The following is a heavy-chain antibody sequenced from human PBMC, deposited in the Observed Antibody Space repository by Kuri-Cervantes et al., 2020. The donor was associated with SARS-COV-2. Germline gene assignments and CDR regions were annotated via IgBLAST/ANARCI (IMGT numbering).Heavy chain of an antibody. CDR3: ARDPRYLARGGGFDY. V-gene: IGHV4-34*01. CDR1: GGSFSGYY. Sequence: SETLSLTCAVYGGSFSGYYWSWIRQPPGKGLEWIGEINHSGSTNYNPSLKSRVTISVDTSKNQFSLKLSSVTAADTAVYYCARDPRYLARGGGFDYWGQETLVTVLL. D-gene: IGHD1-14*01. CDR2: INHSGST. J-gene: IGHJ4*02.